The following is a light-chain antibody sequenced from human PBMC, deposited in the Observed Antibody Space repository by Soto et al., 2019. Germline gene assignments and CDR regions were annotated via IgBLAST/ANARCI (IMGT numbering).Light chain of an antibody. J-gene: IGKJ1*01. CDR3: QQYGSSPPWT. V-gene: IGKV3-20*01. CDR2: GAS. CDR1: QSVSSSY. Sequence: DIVLTQSPGTLSLSPGERATLSCRASQSVSSSYLAWYQQKPGQAPRLLIYGASSRATGIPDRFSGSGSGTDFTLTSSRLEPEDVAVYYYQQYGSSPPWTFGQGTKVESK.